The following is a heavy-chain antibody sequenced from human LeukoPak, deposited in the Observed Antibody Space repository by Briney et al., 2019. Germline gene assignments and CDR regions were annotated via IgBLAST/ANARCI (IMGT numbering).Heavy chain of an antibody. J-gene: IGHJ6*04. D-gene: IGHD2-2*01. CDR1: GFTFSSYA. CDR2: ISYDGSNK. CDR3: ARDKGYCSNTSCYGYYYYGMDV. V-gene: IGHV3-30*04. Sequence: GGSLRLSCAASGFTFSSYAMHWVRQAPGKGLEWVAVISYDGSNKYYADSVKGRFTISRDNSKNTLYLQMNSLRAEDTAMYYCARDKGYCSNTSCYGYYYYGMDVWGKGTTVTVSS.